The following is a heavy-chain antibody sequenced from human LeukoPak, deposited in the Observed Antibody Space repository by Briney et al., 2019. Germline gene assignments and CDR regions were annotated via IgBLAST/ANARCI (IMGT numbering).Heavy chain of an antibody. J-gene: IGHJ4*02. Sequence: GGSLRLSCAASGFTFSSYAMSWVRQAPGKGLEWVSAISGSGGSTYYADSVKGRFTISRDNSKNTLYLQMNSLRAEDTAVYYCAKDSRITMIVVVPFFDYWGQGTLVTVSS. D-gene: IGHD3-22*01. CDR2: ISGSGGST. CDR1: GFTFSSYA. V-gene: IGHV3-23*01. CDR3: AKDSRITMIVVVPFFDY.